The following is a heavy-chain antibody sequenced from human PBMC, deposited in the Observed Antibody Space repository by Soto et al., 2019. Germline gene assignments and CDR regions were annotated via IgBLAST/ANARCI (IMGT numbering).Heavy chain of an antibody. D-gene: IGHD6-19*01. J-gene: IGHJ4*02. CDR1: GFTFSSYS. Sequence: GGSLRLSCAASGFTFSSYSMNWVRQAPGKVLEWVSSISSSSSYIYYADSVKGRFTISRDNAKNSLYLQMNSLRAEDTAVYYCARDNFSSGWSFDYWGQGTLVTVSS. CDR2: ISSSSSYI. V-gene: IGHV3-21*01. CDR3: ARDNFSSGWSFDY.